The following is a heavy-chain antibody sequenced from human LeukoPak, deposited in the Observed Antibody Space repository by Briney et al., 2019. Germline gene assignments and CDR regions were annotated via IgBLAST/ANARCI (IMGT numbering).Heavy chain of an antibody. V-gene: IGHV4-39*01. CDR3: ARHHMITFGGVIVPQYYFDY. J-gene: IGHJ4*02. CDR1: GGSISSSSYY. CDR2: IYYSGST. D-gene: IGHD3-16*01. Sequence: SETLSLTCTVSGGSISSSSYYWGWIRQPPGKGLEWIGSIYYSGSTYYNPSLKSRVTISVDTSKNQFSLKLSSVTAADTAVYYCARHHMITFGGVIVPQYYFDYRGQGTLVTVSS.